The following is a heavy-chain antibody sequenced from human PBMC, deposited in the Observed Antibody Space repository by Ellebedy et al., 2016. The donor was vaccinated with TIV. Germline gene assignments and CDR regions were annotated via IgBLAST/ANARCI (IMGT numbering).Heavy chain of an antibody. CDR3: AMEQWEPRY. V-gene: IGHV4-38-2*02. CDR1: GFSISSGYY. J-gene: IGHJ4*02. CDR2: IYHDGST. Sequence: MPSETLSLTCSVSGFSISSGYYWGWTRHSPGKGLEWIGSIYHDGSTSYNPSLQSRVTMSVDTSKNQFSLRLTSVTASDTAVYYCAMEQWEPRYWGQGTLVTVSS. D-gene: IGHD1-26*01.